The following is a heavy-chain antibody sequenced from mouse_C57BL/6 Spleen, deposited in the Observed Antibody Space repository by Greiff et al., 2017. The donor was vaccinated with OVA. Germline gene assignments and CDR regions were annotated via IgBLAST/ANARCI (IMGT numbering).Heavy chain of an antibody. V-gene: IGHV5-15*01. Sequence: EVQVVESGGGLVQPGGSLKLSCAASGFTFSDYGMAWVRQAPRKGPEWVAFISNLAYSIYYADTVTGRFTISRENAKNTLYLEMSSLRSEDTAMYYCARQGDGGDWYFDVWGTGTTVTVSS. J-gene: IGHJ1*03. CDR2: ISNLAYSI. D-gene: IGHD3-3*01. CDR1: GFTFSDYG. CDR3: ARQGDGGDWYFDV.